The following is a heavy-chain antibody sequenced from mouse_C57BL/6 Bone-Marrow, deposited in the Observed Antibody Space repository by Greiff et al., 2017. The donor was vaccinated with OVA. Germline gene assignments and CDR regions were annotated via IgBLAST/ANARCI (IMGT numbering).Heavy chain of an antibody. V-gene: IGHV1-81*01. CDR2: IYPRSGNT. CDR1: GYTFTSYG. J-gene: IGHJ1*03. Sequence: QVQLKESGAELARPGASVKLSCKASGYTFTSYGISWVKQRPGQGLEWIGEIYPRSGNTYYNEKFKGKATLTADKSSSTAYMELRSLTSEDSAVYFCAREGDGYFSYWYFDVWGTGTTVTVSS. D-gene: IGHD2-3*01. CDR3: AREGDGYFSYWYFDV.